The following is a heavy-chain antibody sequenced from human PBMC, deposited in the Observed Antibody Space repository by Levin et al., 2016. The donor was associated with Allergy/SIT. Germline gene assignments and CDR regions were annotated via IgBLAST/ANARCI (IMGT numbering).Heavy chain of an antibody. CDR3: ARSSLGSRIELHTFDY. V-gene: IGHV5-51*01. J-gene: IGHJ4*02. D-gene: IGHD6-13*01. Sequence: VRQMPGKGLEWMGIIYPGDSDTRYSPSFQGHVTISADKSISTAYLQWSSLKASDTAMYYCARSSLGSRIELHTFDYWGQGTLVTVSS. CDR2: IYPGDSDT.